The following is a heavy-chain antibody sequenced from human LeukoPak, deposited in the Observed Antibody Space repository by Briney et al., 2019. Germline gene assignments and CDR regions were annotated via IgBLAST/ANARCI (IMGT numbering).Heavy chain of an antibody. V-gene: IGHV4-4*07. J-gene: IGHJ5*02. CDR1: GGSISSYY. CDR2: IYTSGST. CDR3: ARGLRRRWLQKSNWFDP. D-gene: IGHD5-24*01. Sequence: PSETLSLTCTVSGGSISSYYWSWIRQPAGKGLEWIGRIYTSGSTNYNPSLKSRVTISVDTSKNQFSLKLSSVTAADTAVYYCARGLRRRWLQKSNWFDPWGQGTLVTVSS.